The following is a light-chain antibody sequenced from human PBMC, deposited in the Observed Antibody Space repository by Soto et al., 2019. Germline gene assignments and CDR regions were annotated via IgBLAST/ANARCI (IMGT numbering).Light chain of an antibody. CDR3: QLRYSSRWT. J-gene: IGKJ1*01. CDR1: QNIRSY. V-gene: IGKV1-39*01. Sequence: DIQMTQSPSSLSASVGDRVTITSRASQNIRSYLNWYQQKPGKAPQLLIYATSSLQTGVPSRFSAGGSGTAFSLVISDLHPEDSATYYCQLRYSSRWTPGRGNKVEI. CDR2: ATS.